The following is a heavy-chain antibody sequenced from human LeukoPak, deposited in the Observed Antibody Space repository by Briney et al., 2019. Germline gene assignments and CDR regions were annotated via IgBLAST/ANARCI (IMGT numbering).Heavy chain of an antibody. D-gene: IGHD3-10*01. J-gene: IGHJ4*02. Sequence: GGSLRLSCAASGFSFSSYGMRWVRQAPGKGLQWVAFIPYDGSKKYYAESVNGRFTISRDNAKKSLFLQMNSLRAEDKALYYCASAGLTYGSGSYFVYWGQGTLVTVSS. CDR2: IPYDGSKK. CDR1: GFSFSSYG. V-gene: IGHV3-30*02. CDR3: ASAGLTYGSGSYFVY.